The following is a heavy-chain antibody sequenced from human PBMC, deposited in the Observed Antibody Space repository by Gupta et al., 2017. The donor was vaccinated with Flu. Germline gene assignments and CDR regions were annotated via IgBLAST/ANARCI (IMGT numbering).Heavy chain of an antibody. CDR2: IIPIFGTA. D-gene: IGHD2-2*01. V-gene: IGHV1-69*01. J-gene: IGHJ4*02. Sequence: GGIIPIFGTANYAQKFQGRVTITADESTSTAYMELSSLRSEDTAVYYCASLGYCSSTSCSGYDYWGQGTLVTVPS. CDR3: ASLGYCSSTSCSGYDY.